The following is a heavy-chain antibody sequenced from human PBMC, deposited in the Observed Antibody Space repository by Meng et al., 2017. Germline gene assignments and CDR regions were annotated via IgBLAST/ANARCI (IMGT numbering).Heavy chain of an antibody. CDR3: ARVHMAVLDY. Sequence: GESLKISCAASGFTFSSYGMHWVRQAPGKGLEWVANIKEDGSEKNYVDSVKGRFTISRDNAKNSLYLQMNSLRAEDTAVYYCARVHMAVLDYWGQGTLVTVSS. V-gene: IGHV3-7*01. CDR2: IKEDGSEK. J-gene: IGHJ4*02. CDR1: GFTFSSYG. D-gene: IGHD2-21*01.